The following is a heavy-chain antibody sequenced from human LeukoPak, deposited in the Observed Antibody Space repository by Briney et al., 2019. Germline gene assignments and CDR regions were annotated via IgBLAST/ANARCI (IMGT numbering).Heavy chain of an antibody. CDR2: IFSSGST. D-gene: IGHD2-8*01. V-gene: IGHV4-59*01. J-gene: IGHJ3*02. Sequence: SETLSLTCTVSGGSISNYYWSWIRQPPGKRLEWLGYIFSSGSTKYNPSLKSRVTISVDTSKNQFSLKLSSVTAADTAVYYCARVLLNAFDIWGQGTMVTVSS. CDR1: GGSISNYY. CDR3: ARVLLNAFDI.